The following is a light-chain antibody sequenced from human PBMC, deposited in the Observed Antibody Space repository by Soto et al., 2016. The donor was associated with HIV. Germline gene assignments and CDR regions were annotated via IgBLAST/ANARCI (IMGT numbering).Light chain of an antibody. CDR2: RDI. CDR1: ALPKQY. Sequence: SYELTQPPSVSVSPGQTARITCSGDALPKQYACWYQQKPGQAPVLVIYRDIERPSGIPERFSGSSSGTTVTLTISGVQAEDDADYYCQSADSSGTYRVFGGGTKPTVL. CDR3: QSADSSGTYRV. J-gene: IGLJ3*02. V-gene: IGLV3-25*03.